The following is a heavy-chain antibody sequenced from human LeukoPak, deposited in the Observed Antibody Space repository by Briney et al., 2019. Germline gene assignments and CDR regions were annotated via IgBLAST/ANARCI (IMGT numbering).Heavy chain of an antibody. CDR3: ARRKHDYGDYVDC. D-gene: IGHD4-17*01. Sequence: PGESLKISCKGSGYSFTNYWIGRVRQMPGKGLEWMGIIYPGDSDTRYSPSFQGQVTISADKSISTAYLQWSSLKASDTAMYYCARRKHDYGDYVDCWGQGTLVTVSS. CDR2: IYPGDSDT. V-gene: IGHV5-51*01. J-gene: IGHJ4*02. CDR1: GYSFTNYW.